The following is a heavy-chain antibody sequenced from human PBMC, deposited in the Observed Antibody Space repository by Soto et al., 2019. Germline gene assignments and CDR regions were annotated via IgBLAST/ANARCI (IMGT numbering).Heavy chain of an antibody. D-gene: IGHD3-16*01. Sequence: ASVKVSCKASGYTLTSYDINWVRQATGQGFEWMGWMNPNSGNTGYAQKFQGRVTMTRDTSITTAYMELSSLRSEDTAVYYCAGDPDSHYNDSHAYSYPWGQGTLVTVAS. CDR3: AGDPDSHYNDSHAYSYP. CDR1: GYTLTSYD. J-gene: IGHJ5*02. V-gene: IGHV1-8*01. CDR2: MNPNSGNT.